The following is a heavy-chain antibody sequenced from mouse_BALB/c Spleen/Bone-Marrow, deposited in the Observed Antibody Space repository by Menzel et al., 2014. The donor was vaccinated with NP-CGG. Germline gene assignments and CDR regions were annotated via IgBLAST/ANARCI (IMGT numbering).Heavy chain of an antibody. V-gene: IGHV5-6*01. CDR3: ARQDYDWFAY. J-gene: IGHJ3*01. CDR1: GFTFSSYG. CDR2: ISSGGSYT. D-gene: IGHD2-4*01. Sequence: EVKLVESGGDLVKPGGSLKLSCAASGFTFSSYGMSWVRQTPDKRLEWVATISSGGSYTYYPDSVKGRFTTPRDNAKNTLYLQMSSLKSEDTAMYYCARQDYDWFAYWGQGTLVTVSA.